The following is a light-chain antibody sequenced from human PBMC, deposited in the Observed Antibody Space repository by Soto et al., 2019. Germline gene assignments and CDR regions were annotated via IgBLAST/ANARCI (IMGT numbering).Light chain of an antibody. Sequence: EIQMTQSPSTLSASIGDRVIITCRASQTISDWLAWYQQKPGKAPSLLVYDASKLQTGVPSRFSGSGSGTEFTLTISSLQPDDVATYYCQQYHNYWTFGQGTKVEI. CDR2: DAS. J-gene: IGKJ1*01. V-gene: IGKV1-5*01. CDR3: QQYHNYWT. CDR1: QTISDW.